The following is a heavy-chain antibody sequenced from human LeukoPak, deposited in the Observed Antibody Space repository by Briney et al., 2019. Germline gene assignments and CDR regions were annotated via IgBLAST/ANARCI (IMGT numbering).Heavy chain of an antibody. J-gene: IGHJ4*02. D-gene: IGHD6-13*01. CDR3: ARGKRQPDY. CDR1: GYTFTGYY. CDR2: IIPIFGTA. Sequence: SVKVSCKASGYTFTGYYMHWVRQAPGQGLEWMGRIIPIFGTANYAQKFQGRVTITTDESTSTAYMELSSLRSEDTAVYYCARGKRQPDYWGQGTLVTVSS. V-gene: IGHV1-69*05.